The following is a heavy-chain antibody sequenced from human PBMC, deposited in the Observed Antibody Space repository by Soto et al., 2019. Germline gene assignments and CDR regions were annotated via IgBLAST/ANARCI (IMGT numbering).Heavy chain of an antibody. D-gene: IGHD6-13*01. Sequence: PSETLSLTCTVSGGSISSSEYYWGWICQPPGKGLEWIGSIYYTGSTYYNPSLKSRVTIFVDTSKNQFSLKLSSVTAADTAVYYCAGPRRSYSSSWYYFDYWGQGTLVTVSS. CDR2: IYYTGST. J-gene: IGHJ4*02. V-gene: IGHV4-39*01. CDR1: GGSISSSEYY. CDR3: AGPRRSYSSSWYYFDY.